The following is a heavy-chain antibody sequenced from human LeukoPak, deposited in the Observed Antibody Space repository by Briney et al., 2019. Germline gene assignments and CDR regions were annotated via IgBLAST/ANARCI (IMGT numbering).Heavy chain of an antibody. V-gene: IGHV3-30*04. J-gene: IGHJ5*02. Sequence: PGGSLRLSCTASGFTFTSYAMHWVRQAPGKGLEWVAVLSYDGSNNYYADSVRGRFTVSRDISKNTLFLQMNSLRVEDTAVYYCATDGYCGSASCYGWFDPWGQGTLVTVSS. D-gene: IGHD2-2*03. CDR2: LSYDGSNN. CDR1: GFTFTSYA. CDR3: ATDGYCGSASCYGWFDP.